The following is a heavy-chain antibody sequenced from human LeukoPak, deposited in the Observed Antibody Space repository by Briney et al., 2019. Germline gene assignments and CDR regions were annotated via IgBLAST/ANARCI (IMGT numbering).Heavy chain of an antibody. CDR1: GFASRKAG. Sequence: TGGPLRPSCAAPGFASRKAGRTWARKAPGKGLEWVGRIKTNAEGGTLDYTAPVKGRFTISRDDSKNTLYLQMDSLEVEDTGMYYCTTGIDDEGGYWGQGTLVTVSS. V-gene: IGHV3-15*07. CDR2: IKTNAEGGTL. D-gene: IGHD3-3*02. J-gene: IGHJ4*02. CDR3: TTGIDDEGGY.